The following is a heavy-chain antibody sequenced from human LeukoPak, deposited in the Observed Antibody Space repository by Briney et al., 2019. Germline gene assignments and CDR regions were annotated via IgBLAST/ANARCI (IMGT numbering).Heavy chain of an antibody. Sequence: GGTLRLSCAASGFSFSSYGMSWVRQAPGKGLEWVSGISGSGGNKYYADSVKGRFTISRDNAKNTLYLQMNSLRAEDTAVYYCAKDPERWLQLRLGFSDWGQGTLVTVSS. V-gene: IGHV3-23*01. CDR2: ISGSGGNK. D-gene: IGHD5-24*01. CDR3: AKDPERWLQLRLGFSD. CDR1: GFSFSSYG. J-gene: IGHJ4*02.